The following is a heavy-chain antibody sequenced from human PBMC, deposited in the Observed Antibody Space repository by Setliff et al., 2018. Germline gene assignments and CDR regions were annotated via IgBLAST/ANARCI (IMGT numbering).Heavy chain of an antibody. Sequence: GGSLRLSCTASGFTFSNYWMHWVHQAPGKGLIWVSRITRDGSETSYADSVKGRFTVSRDNAKNTLYLQMNSLRADDTAVYYCAREPWYYNFWSGYTRDYFDYWGQGTRGTVSS. D-gene: IGHD3-3*01. CDR1: GFTFSNYW. V-gene: IGHV3-74*01. CDR2: ITRDGSET. CDR3: AREPWYYNFWSGYTRDYFDY. J-gene: IGHJ4*02.